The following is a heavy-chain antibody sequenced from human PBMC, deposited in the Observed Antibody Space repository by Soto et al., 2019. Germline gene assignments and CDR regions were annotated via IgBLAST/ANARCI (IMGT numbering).Heavy chain of an antibody. J-gene: IGHJ4*02. V-gene: IGHV3-7*01. D-gene: IGHD4-17*01. Sequence: EVKLVESGRGLVQPGGSLRLSCAASGFAFSSYYMSWVRQAPGKGLEWVANIKQDEREKYYLDSVKGRFTISRDDAKNSLFLQMNSLRVDDTAVYYCAREKRPNGYFDYWGQGTLVTVSS. CDR2: IKQDEREK. CDR3: AREKRPNGYFDY. CDR1: GFAFSSYY.